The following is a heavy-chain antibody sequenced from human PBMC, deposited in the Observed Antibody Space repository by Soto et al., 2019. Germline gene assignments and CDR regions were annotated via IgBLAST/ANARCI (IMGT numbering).Heavy chain of an antibody. J-gene: IGHJ3*02. CDR3: AKDRAFWSGTHDAFDI. D-gene: IGHD3-3*01. CDR2: ISYDGTNK. Sequence: QVQLVESGGGVVQPGRSLRLSCAASEFTFSSYGMHWVRQAPGKGLEWLSVISYDGTNKYYTDSVKGRFTISRDNSKNPLYLQMNTLRGEDTAVYYCAKDRAFWSGTHDAFDIWGQGTMVTVSS. V-gene: IGHV3-30*18. CDR1: EFTFSSYG.